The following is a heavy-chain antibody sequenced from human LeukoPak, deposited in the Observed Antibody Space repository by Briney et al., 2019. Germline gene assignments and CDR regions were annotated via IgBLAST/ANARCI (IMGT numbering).Heavy chain of an antibody. CDR1: GFTFSTYW. CDR3: TRGQVTSVTRLAAFDI. J-gene: IGHJ3*02. Sequence: GGSLRLSCAASGFTFSTYWMNWVRQAPGKGLEWVANIKHDGSEIYYADSVKGRFTISRDNAKNSQSLQMNSLGARDTAVYYCTRGQVTSVTRLAAFDIWGQGTLVIVSS. D-gene: IGHD4-17*01. CDR2: IKHDGSEI. V-gene: IGHV3-7*04.